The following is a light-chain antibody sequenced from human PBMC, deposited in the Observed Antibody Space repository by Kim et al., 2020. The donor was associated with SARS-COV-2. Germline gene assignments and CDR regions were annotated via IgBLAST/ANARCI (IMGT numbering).Light chain of an antibody. CDR1: QVIGNY. CDR2: AAS. CDR3: QKYNSSPWT. V-gene: IGKV1-27*01. J-gene: IGKJ1*01. Sequence: DTQMTQSPSSLSTSLGDRVTITCRASQVIGNYLAWYQQKPGEVPKLLIYAASTLQSGVPSRFSGSRSGTDFTLTISSLQPEDVATYYCQKYNSSPWTFGQGTKVEIK.